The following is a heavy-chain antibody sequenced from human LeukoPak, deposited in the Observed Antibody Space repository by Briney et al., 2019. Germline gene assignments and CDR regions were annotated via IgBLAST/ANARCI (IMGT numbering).Heavy chain of an antibody. CDR2: IDHDGSST. D-gene: IGHD4-17*01. Sequence: PGGSLRLSCAASGFTFSSYWMHWVRQAPGKGLVWVSCIDHDGSSTRYADSVKGRFTISRNNAKNTLYLQMNSLRAEDTAVYYCAREVSGDPWYNWFDPWGQGTLVTVSS. CDR3: AREVSGDPWYNWFDP. V-gene: IGHV3-74*01. J-gene: IGHJ5*02. CDR1: GFTFSSYW.